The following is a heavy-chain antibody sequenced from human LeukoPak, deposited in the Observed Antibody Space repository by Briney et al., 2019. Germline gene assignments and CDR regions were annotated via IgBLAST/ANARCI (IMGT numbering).Heavy chain of an antibody. J-gene: IGHJ6*03. CDR2: ISGSGGST. V-gene: IGHV3-23*01. CDR1: GFTFSSYA. CDR3: AKFLGYCSSTGCYGDYYYYYMDV. D-gene: IGHD2-2*01. Sequence: GGSLRLSCAASGFTFSSYAMSWVRQAPGKGLEWVSAISGSGGSTYYADSVKGRFTISRDNSKNTLYLQMNSLRAEDTAVYYCAKFLGYCSSTGCYGDYYYYYMDVWGKGTTVTVSS.